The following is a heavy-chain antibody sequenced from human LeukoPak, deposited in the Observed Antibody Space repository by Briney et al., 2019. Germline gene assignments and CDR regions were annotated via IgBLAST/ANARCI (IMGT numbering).Heavy chain of an antibody. V-gene: IGHV4-59*12. J-gene: IGHJ5*02. Sequence: PSETLSLTCTVSGGSISSYYWSWIRQPPGKGLEWIGYIYYSGSTNYNPSLKSRVTISVDTSKNQFSLKLSSVTAADTAVYYCARDQSPGIAAAHNWFDPWGQGTLVTVSS. CDR3: ARDQSPGIAAAHNWFDP. CDR1: GGSISSYY. CDR2: IYYSGST. D-gene: IGHD6-13*01.